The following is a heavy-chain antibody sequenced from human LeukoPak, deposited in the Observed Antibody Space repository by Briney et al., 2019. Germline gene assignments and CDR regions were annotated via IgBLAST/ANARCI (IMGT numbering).Heavy chain of an antibody. V-gene: IGHV3-7*01. J-gene: IGHJ4*02. CDR1: GFTFSSYW. Sequence: GGSLRLSRAASGFTFSSYWMSWVRQAPGKGLEWLANIKQDGSEKYYVDSVKGRFTISRDNAKNSLYLQMNSLRAEDTAVYYCARDGPAYYYGSGSFDYWGQGTLVTVSS. CDR2: IKQDGSEK. CDR3: ARDGPAYYYGSGSFDY. D-gene: IGHD3-10*01.